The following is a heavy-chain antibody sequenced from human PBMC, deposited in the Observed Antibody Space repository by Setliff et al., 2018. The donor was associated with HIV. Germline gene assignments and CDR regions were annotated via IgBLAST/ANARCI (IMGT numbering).Heavy chain of an antibody. D-gene: IGHD6-13*01. CDR2: IYHTGRT. Sequence: SETLSLTCSVSGGSIDNNKYYWTWIRQPPGKGLEWTGSIYHTGRTYYNRSLESRLTMSVDTSKNQFSLKVTSVTAADTAVYYCVTSSSWSSRLNFWGQGMLVTVSS. CDR1: GGSIDNNKYY. J-gene: IGHJ4*02. CDR3: VTSSSWSSRLNF. V-gene: IGHV4-39*01.